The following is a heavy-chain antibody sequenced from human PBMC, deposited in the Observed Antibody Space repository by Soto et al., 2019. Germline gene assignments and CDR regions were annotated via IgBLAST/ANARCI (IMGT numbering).Heavy chain of an antibody. CDR3: AREYTAWPLAYGLDV. CDR2: IWYDGSNK. J-gene: IGHJ6*02. V-gene: IGHV3-33*01. D-gene: IGHD2-2*02. Sequence: GGSLRLSCAASGFTFSSYGMHWVRQAPGKGLEWVAVIWYDGSNKYYADSVKGRFTISRDNAKNSVSLQMNSLRAEDTAVYYCAREYTAWPLAYGLDVWGQGTTVTVSS. CDR1: GFTFSSYG.